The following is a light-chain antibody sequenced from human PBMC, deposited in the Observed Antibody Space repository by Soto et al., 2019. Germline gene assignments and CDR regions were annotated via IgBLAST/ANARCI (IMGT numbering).Light chain of an antibody. CDR3: QQTNSGPYT. CDR2: AAS. Sequence: DIRMTQSPSSVSASVGDRVTITCRASQDISSWLTWYQQKPGKAPKSLIYAASSLESGVPTRFSGSGSGTDFSLTISSLQPDDFATYYCQQTNSGPYTFGQGTNLEIK. J-gene: IGKJ2*01. V-gene: IGKV1-12*01. CDR1: QDISSW.